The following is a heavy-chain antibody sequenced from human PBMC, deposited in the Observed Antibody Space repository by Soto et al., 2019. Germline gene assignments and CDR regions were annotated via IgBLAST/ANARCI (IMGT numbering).Heavy chain of an antibody. CDR3: ARGKRAPPYSRGHGGYYYYGMDV. J-gene: IGHJ6*02. Sequence: QVQLVESGGGVVQPGRSLRLSCAASGFTFSSYGMHWVRQAPGKGLEWVAVIWYDGSNKYYADSVKGRFTISRDNSKNALYLQMTSLRAEDTAVYYCARGKRAPPYSRGHGGYYYYGMDVWGQGTTVTVSS. CDR1: GFTFSSYG. D-gene: IGHD6-19*01. V-gene: IGHV3-33*01. CDR2: IWYDGSNK.